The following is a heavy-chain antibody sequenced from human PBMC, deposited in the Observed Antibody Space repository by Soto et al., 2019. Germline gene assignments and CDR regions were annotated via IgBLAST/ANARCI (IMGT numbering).Heavy chain of an antibody. CDR1: GFTFSGSA. CDR2: IRSKANSYAT. CDR3: TRGSGYPSLYYYYGMDV. J-gene: IGHJ6*02. Sequence: EVQLVESGGGLVQPGGSLKLSCAASGFTFSGSAMHWVRQASGKGLEWVGRIRSKANSYATAYAASVKGRFTISRDDSKNTADLQMNSLKTEDTAVYYCTRGSGYPSLYYYYGMDVWGQGTTVTVSS. V-gene: IGHV3-73*02. D-gene: IGHD3-16*02.